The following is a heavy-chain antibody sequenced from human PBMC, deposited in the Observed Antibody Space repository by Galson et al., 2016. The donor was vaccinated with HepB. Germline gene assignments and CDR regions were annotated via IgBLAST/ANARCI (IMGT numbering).Heavy chain of an antibody. CDR2: STESGTT. CDR3: ARGSSNWPAGAFDI. J-gene: IGHJ3*02. D-gene: IGHD6-13*01. Sequence: ETLSLTCTVYGGSLSDYNWSWIRRSPGKGLDWIGKSTESGTTNYNPSLKSRVTISVDTSKRQFSLILTPVTAADTAVYYCARGSSNWPAGAFDIWGTGTVLTVSS. CDR1: GGSLSDYN. V-gene: IGHV4-34*01.